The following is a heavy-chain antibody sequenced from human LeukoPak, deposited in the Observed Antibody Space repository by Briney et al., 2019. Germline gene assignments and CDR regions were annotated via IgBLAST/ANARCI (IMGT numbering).Heavy chain of an antibody. Sequence: GGSLRLSCAASGFTFSSYSMNWVRQAPGKGLELVSSISSSSSYIYYADSVKGRFTISRDNAKNSLYLQMNSLRAEDTAVYYCARAQRTYYYGSGSYFQSHAFDIWGQGTMVTVSS. CDR3: ARAQRTYYYGSGSYFQSHAFDI. CDR2: ISSSSSYI. D-gene: IGHD3-10*01. J-gene: IGHJ3*02. CDR1: GFTFSSYS. V-gene: IGHV3-21*01.